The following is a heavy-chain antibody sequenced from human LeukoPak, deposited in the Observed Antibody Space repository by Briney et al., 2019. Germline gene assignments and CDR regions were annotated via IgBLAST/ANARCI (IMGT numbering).Heavy chain of an antibody. V-gene: IGHV4-31*03. CDR1: GGSISSGGYY. D-gene: IGHD3-22*01. CDR3: AREVLNYYDSSGYTNWFDP. Sequence: SETLSLTCTVSGGSISSGGYYWSWIRQHPGKGLEWIGYIYYSGSTYYNPSLKSRVTISVDTSKSQFSLKLSSVTAADTAVYYCAREVLNYYDSSGYTNWFDPWGQGTLVTVSS. CDR2: IYYSGST. J-gene: IGHJ5*02.